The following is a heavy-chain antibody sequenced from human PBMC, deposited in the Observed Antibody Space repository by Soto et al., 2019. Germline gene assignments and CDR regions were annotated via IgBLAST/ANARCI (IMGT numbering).Heavy chain of an antibody. J-gene: IGHJ6*03. CDR3: ARALSGWYGYYYYYYMDV. CDR1: GGSISSYY. Sequence: SETLSLTCTVSGGSISSYYWSWIRQPPGKGLEWIGYIYYSGSTNYNPSLKSRVTISVDTSKNQFTLKLSSVTAADTAVYYCARALSGWYGYYYYYYMDVWGKGTTVTVSS. D-gene: IGHD6-19*01. CDR2: IYYSGST. V-gene: IGHV4-59*01.